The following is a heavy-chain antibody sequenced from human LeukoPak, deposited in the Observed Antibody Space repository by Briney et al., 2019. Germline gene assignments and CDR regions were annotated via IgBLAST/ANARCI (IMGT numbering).Heavy chain of an antibody. V-gene: IGHV3-74*01. D-gene: IGHD6-13*01. Sequence: GSLLLSCAASGFTFSSYWMHWVRQAPGKGLVWVSRINSDGSSTSYADSVKGRFTISSDNAKNTLYLQMNSLRAEDTAVYYCARGAAAGTMWGGFDYWGQGTLVTVSS. CDR1: GFTFSSYW. CDR3: ARGAAAGTMWGGFDY. J-gene: IGHJ4*02. CDR2: INSDGSST.